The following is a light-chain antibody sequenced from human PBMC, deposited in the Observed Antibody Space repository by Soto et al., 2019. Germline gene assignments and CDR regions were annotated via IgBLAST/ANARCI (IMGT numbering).Light chain of an antibody. CDR1: SSDVGSYNL. CDR3: CSYAGSPFV. J-gene: IGLJ1*01. CDR2: EGS. V-gene: IGLV2-23*01. Sequence: QSALTQPASVSGSPGQSITISCTGTSSDVGSYNLVSWYQQQPGKAPKLMIYEGSKRPSGVSNSFSGSKSGNTASLTISELQAEDEDYYYCCSYAGSPFVFGTGTKLTVL.